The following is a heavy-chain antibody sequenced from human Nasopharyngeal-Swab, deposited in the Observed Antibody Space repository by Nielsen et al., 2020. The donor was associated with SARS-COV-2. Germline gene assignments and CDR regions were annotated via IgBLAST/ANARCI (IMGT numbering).Heavy chain of an antibody. V-gene: IGHV3-23*01. J-gene: IGHJ6*02. CDR3: AFVDTTLLGSYFSDLDV. D-gene: IGHD5-18*01. CDR1: GLSFSNYG. Sequence: GGSLRLSCAASGLSFSNYGMSWVRQAPGKGLERVSSISGSGGGTQYADSVKGRFTISRDNSKNTLLLQMNNLRDEDTAVYYCAFVDTTLLGSYFSDLDVWGQGTTVTVSS. CDR2: ISGSGGGT.